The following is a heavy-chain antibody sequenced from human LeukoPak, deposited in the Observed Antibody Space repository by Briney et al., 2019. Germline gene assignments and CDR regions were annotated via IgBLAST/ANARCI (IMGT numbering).Heavy chain of an antibody. J-gene: IGHJ1*01. CDR3: ARGPSYFQH. CDR1: GDSFSSNSAT. V-gene: IGHV6-1*01. CDR2: TYYRSKWYK. Sequence: HSQTLSLTCAISGDSFSSNSATWNWIRQSPSRGLEWLGRTYYRSKWYKYYAVSVKGRITINPDTSKNQFSLQLNSVTPEDTAVYYCARGPSYFQHWGQGTLVTVSS.